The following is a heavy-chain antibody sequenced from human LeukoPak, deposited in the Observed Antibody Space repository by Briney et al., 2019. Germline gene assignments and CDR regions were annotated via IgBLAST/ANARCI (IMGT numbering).Heavy chain of an antibody. Sequence: TSETLSLTCTVSGDSISSGGYYWSWIRQHPGKGLEWIGYIYYSGSTYYNPSLKSRVTISVDTSKNQFSLKLSSVTAADTAVYYCARFYGSGSPDYWGQGTLVTVSP. V-gene: IGHV4-31*03. CDR3: ARFYGSGSPDY. J-gene: IGHJ4*02. CDR2: IYYSGST. D-gene: IGHD3-10*01. CDR1: GDSISSGGYY.